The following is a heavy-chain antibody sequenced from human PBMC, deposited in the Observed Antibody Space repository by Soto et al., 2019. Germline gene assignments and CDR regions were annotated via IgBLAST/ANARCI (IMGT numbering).Heavy chain of an antibody. Sequence: KPSETLSLTCTVSGGSIISYYWSWIRQPPGKGLEWIGYIYYSGSTNYNPSLKSRVTISVDTSKNQFSLKLSSVTAADTAVYYCARERGYKTNWFDPWGQGTLVTVSS. V-gene: IGHV4-59*01. D-gene: IGHD5-18*01. CDR1: GGSIISYY. CDR3: ARERGYKTNWFDP. J-gene: IGHJ5*02. CDR2: IYYSGST.